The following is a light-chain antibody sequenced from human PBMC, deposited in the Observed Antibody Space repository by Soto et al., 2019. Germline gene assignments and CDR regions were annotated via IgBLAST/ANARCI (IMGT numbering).Light chain of an antibody. CDR3: QQYNSYPWT. J-gene: IGKJ1*01. V-gene: IGKV3-15*01. Sequence: EVVMTQSPDTLSVSPGERATLSCRASQSVSSNLAWYQQKLGQAPRLLIYGASTRATDVPPRFSGSGSGTEFTLTISSLQPDEFATYYCQQYNSYPWTVGQGTKVDIK. CDR2: GAS. CDR1: QSVSSN.